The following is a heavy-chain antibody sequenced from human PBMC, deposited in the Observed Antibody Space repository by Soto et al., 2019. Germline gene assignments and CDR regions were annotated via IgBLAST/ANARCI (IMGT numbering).Heavy chain of an antibody. CDR3: ARAWTYARC. J-gene: IGHJ4*02. CDR1: GFTFSSYS. CDR2: IKEDGSEE. Sequence: EVQLVESGGGLGQPGGSPRLSCVASGFTFSSYSMGWVRQAPGKGLEWVANIKEDGSEENYVDSVKGRFTISRDNARNSLSLQMNSLRAEDTAMYYCARAWTYARCWGRGTLVTVSS. D-gene: IGHD1-7*01. V-gene: IGHV3-7*04.